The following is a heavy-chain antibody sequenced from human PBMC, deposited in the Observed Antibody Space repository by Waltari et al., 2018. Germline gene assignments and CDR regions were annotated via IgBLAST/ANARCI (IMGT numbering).Heavy chain of an antibody. CDR1: GGTFSSYA. CDR3: ARRGIAARVWFDP. J-gene: IGHJ5*02. D-gene: IGHD6-6*01. V-gene: IGHV1-69*05. CDR2: IIPIFGTA. Sequence: QVQLVQSGAEVKKPGSSVKVSCKASGGTFSSYAISWVRPAPGQGLEWMGGIIPIFGTANYAQKFQGRVTITRNTSISTAYMELSSLRSEDTAVYYCARRGIAARVWFDPWGQGTLVTVSS.